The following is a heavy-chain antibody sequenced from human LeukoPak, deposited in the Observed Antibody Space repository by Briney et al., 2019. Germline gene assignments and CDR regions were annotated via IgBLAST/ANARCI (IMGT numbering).Heavy chain of an antibody. CDR2: ISYDGSNK. Sequence: PGRSLRLSCAASGFTFSSYAMHWVRQAPGKGLEWVAAISYDGSNKYYADSVKGRFTISRDNSKNTLYLQMNSLRAEDTAVYYCARDANYYDSSGYYVGAFDIWGQGTMVTVSS. CDR1: GFTFSSYA. D-gene: IGHD3-22*01. V-gene: IGHV3-30-3*01. CDR3: ARDANYYDSSGYYVGAFDI. J-gene: IGHJ3*02.